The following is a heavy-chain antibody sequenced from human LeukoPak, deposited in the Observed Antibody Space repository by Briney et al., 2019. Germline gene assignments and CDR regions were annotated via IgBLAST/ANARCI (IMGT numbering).Heavy chain of an antibody. Sequence: LSGGSLRLSCAASGFIFSTYWMGWVRQAPGKGLEWVSYISSSSSTIYYEDSVKGRFTISRDNAKNSLYLQMNSLRAEDTAVYYCARHRADYDILTGYYVTPAFDIWGQGTMVTVSS. CDR2: ISSSSSTI. CDR3: ARHRADYDILTGYYVTPAFDI. J-gene: IGHJ3*02. CDR1: GFIFSTYW. V-gene: IGHV3-48*01. D-gene: IGHD3-9*01.